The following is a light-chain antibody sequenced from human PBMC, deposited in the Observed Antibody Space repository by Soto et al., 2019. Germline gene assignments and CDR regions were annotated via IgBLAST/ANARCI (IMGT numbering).Light chain of an antibody. CDR3: QPFGSSPT. Sequence: IVLTQSPGTLSLSPGERATLSCRASQSVSSNFLTWYQQKPGQPPRLLIYGASSRATGIPDRFSGSGSGTDFTLTISRLEPEDFAVYYCQPFGSSPTFGQGTKVEIK. V-gene: IGKV3-20*01. J-gene: IGKJ1*01. CDR2: GAS. CDR1: QSVSSNF.